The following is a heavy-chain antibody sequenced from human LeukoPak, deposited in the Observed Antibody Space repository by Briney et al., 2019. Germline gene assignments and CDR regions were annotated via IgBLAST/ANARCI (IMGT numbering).Heavy chain of an antibody. CDR3: ASLRPRQQLVVDS. D-gene: IGHD6-13*01. CDR1: GFTFSSYE. CDR2: ISSSGSTK. Sequence: GGSLRLSCEASGFTFSSYEMNWVRQAPGKGLEGGSYISSSGSTKYYADSVKGRFTISRDNAMHSLYLQMNSLRVEDTAVYYCASLRPRQQLVVDSWGQGTLVAVSS. V-gene: IGHV3-48*03. J-gene: IGHJ4*02.